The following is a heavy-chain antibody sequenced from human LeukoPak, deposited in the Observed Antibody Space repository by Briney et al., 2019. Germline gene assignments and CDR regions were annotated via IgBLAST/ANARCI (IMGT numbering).Heavy chain of an antibody. CDR1: GGSISSSSYY. Sequence: SETLSLTCTVSGGSISSSSYYWGWIPHPPRKGLEWIGSIYHKRNTYYNPPPKTPDTTPVDTPKNQFSLKLSSVTAADTAVYYSARHYSRRTTGATPLPASFHIWGQGTMVTVSS. CDR3: ARHYSRRTTGATPLPASFHI. V-gene: IGHV4-39*01. CDR2: IYHKRNT. D-gene: IGHD1-26*01. J-gene: IGHJ3*02.